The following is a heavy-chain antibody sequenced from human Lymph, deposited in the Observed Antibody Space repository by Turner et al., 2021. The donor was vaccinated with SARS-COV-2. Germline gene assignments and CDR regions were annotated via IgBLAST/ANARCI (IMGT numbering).Heavy chain of an antibody. CDR2: TIPLLAIA. Sequence: QVQLVQSGAEVKKPGSSVKVSCKASGGTFSSPAISWVRQAPGQGLGGMGGTIPLLAIANYAQKFQGRVTMTADKSPSTAYMELGSLRSEDTAVYFCARIAAPGMGGGVHYYYYAMDVWGQGTTVTVSS. CDR1: GGTFSSPA. J-gene: IGHJ6*02. V-gene: IGHV1-69*10. CDR3: ARIAAPGMGGGVHYYYYAMDV. D-gene: IGHD6-13*01.